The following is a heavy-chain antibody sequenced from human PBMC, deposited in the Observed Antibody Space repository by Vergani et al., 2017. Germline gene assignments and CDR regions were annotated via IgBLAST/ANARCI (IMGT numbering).Heavy chain of an antibody. Sequence: VQLVESGGGLVKPGGSLRLSCAASGFTFSSYSMNWVRQAPGKGLEWVSSISSSSSYIYYADSVKGRFTISRDNAKNSLYLQMNSLRAEDTAVYYCARDPIAARPGYFDYWGQGTLVTVSS. CDR3: ARDPIAARPGYFDY. J-gene: IGHJ4*02. CDR2: ISSSSSYI. V-gene: IGHV3-21*01. CDR1: GFTFSSYS. D-gene: IGHD6-6*01.